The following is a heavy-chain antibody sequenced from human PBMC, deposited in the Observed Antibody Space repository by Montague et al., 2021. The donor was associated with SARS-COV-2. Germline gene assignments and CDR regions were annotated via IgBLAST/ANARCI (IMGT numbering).Heavy chain of an antibody. D-gene: IGHD6-19*01. V-gene: IGHV3-23*01. CDR1: GFTFSSYA. J-gene: IGHJ4*02. CDR3: AKSPSGWWLFDY. Sequence: SLRLSCAASGFTFSSYAMSWVRQAPGKGLEWVSAISGSGGTTWYADSXKGRFTISRDNSKNTLYLQMNSLRAEDTAVYYRAKSPSGWWLFDYWGQGTLVTVSS. CDR2: ISGSGGTT.